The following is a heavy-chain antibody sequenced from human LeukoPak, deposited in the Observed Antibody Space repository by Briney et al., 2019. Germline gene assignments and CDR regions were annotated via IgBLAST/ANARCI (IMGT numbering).Heavy chain of an antibody. V-gene: IGHV3-74*01. J-gene: IGHJ6*03. Sequence: PGGSLGLSCAASGFTFSSYWMHWVRQAPGKGLVWVSRINSDGSSTSYADSVKGRFTISRDNAKNTLYLQMNSLRAEDTAVYYCARDRSGGGKDCSGGSCYSRYYYYMDVWGKGTTVTVSS. CDR1: GFTFSSYW. CDR3: ARDRSGGGKDCSGGSCYSRYYYYMDV. D-gene: IGHD2-15*01. CDR2: INSDGSST.